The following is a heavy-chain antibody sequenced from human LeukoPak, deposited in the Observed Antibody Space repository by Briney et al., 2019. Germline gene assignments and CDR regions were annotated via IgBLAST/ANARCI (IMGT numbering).Heavy chain of an antibody. CDR2: INHSGST. V-gene: IGHV4-34*01. J-gene: IGHJ4*02. CDR1: GGSFSGYY. D-gene: IGHD4-23*01. Sequence: SETLSLTCAVYGGSFSGYYRSWIRQPPGKGLEWIGEINHSGSTSYNPSLKSRVTISVDTSKNQFSLKLSSVTAADTAVYYCARGARVAQGSRPIDYWGQGTLVTVSS. CDR3: ARGARVAQGSRPIDY.